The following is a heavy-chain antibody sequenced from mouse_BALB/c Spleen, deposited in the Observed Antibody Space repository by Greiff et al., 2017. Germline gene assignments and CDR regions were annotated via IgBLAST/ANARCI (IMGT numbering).Heavy chain of an antibody. Sequence: VQLQQSGAELARPGASVKMSCKASGYSFTSYTMHWVKQRPGQGLEWIGYINPSSGYTNYNQKFKDKATLTADKSSSTAYMQLSILTSEDSAVYYCAREGGNYYGSSPMDYWGQGTSVTVSS. J-gene: IGHJ4*01. CDR1: GYSFTSYT. CDR3: AREGGNYYGSSPMDY. CDR2: INPSSGYT. V-gene: IGHV1-4*01. D-gene: IGHD1-1*01.